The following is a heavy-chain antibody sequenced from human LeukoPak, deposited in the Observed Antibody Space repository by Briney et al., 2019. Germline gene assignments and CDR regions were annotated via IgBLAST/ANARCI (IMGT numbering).Heavy chain of an antibody. Sequence: ASVKVSCKASGYTFTGYYMHWVRQAPGQGLEWMGWINPNSGGTNYAQKFQGRVTMTRDTSISTAYMELSRLRSDDTAVYYCARDVTGTTGWFDPWGQGTLVTVSS. V-gene: IGHV1-2*02. J-gene: IGHJ5*02. CDR2: INPNSGGT. CDR1: GYTFTGYY. CDR3: ARDVTGTTGWFDP. D-gene: IGHD1-7*01.